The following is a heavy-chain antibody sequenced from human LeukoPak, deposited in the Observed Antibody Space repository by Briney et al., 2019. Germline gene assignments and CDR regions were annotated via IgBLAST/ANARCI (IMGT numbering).Heavy chain of an antibody. CDR3: ARGATTTRFGRFDP. J-gene: IGHJ5*02. V-gene: IGHV3-21*01. D-gene: IGHD4-17*01. CDR2: ISSSSDYI. Sequence: GGSLRLSCAASGFSFISYSMNWVRQAAGKGLEWDSSISSSSDYIYHADSVKGRFTISRDNPKKSLYLQMNSLRAEDTAVYYCARGATTTRFGRFDPWGQGTLVIVSS. CDR1: GFSFISYS.